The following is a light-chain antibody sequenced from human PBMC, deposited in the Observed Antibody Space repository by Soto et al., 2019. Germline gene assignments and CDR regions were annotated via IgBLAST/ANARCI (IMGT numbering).Light chain of an antibody. CDR2: GAS. CDR1: QSVSSSY. Sequence: EIVLTHSPGTLSLSPGERATLSCRASQSVSSSYLAWYQQKPGQAPRLLIHGASSRATGIPDRFSGSGSGTDFTLTISRLEPEDFAVYYCQQYGSPPLFTFGPGTKVDIK. V-gene: IGKV3-20*01. CDR3: QQYGSPPLFT. J-gene: IGKJ3*01.